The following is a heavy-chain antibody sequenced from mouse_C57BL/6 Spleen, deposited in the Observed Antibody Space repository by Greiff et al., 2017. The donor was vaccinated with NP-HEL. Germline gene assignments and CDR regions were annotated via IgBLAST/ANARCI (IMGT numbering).Heavy chain of an antibody. J-gene: IGHJ2*01. CDR2: IDPEDGET. CDR3: ARRGLNDHFDY. CDR1: GFNIKDYY. D-gene: IGHD1-3*01. Sequence: VQLQQSGAELVKPGASVKLSCTASGFNIKDYYMHWVKQRTEQGLEWIGRIDPEDGETESAPKFQGKATITADTSSNTAYLQLSSLTSEDTAVYYCARRGLNDHFDYWGQGTTLTVSS. V-gene: IGHV14-2*01.